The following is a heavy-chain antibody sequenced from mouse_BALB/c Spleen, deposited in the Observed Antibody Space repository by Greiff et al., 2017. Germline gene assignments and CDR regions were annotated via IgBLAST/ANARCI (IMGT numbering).Heavy chain of an antibody. CDR1: GYTFTSYW. V-gene: IGHV1-7*01. D-gene: IGHD2-10*02. CDR3: SRGGYGNYRFAY. J-gene: IGHJ3*01. Sequence: QVQLQQSGAELSKPGASVKMSCKASGYTFTSYWMHWVKQRPGQGLEWIGYINPSTGYTEYNQKFKDKATLTADKSSSTAYMQLSSLTSEDSAVYYCSRGGYGNYRFAYWGQGTLVTVSA. CDR2: INPSTGYT.